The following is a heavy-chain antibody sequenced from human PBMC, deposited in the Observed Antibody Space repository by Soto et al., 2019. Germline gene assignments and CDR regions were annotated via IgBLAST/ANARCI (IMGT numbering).Heavy chain of an antibody. J-gene: IGHJ5*02. D-gene: IGHD3-22*01. CDR2: VSKSGLDT. V-gene: IGHV3-23*01. CDR3: ARVVGLGGPYDSRVYYRRNNWFAP. Sequence: PGGSLRLSCVASGVTFSSYAMSWVRQAPGKGLEWVSAVSKSGLDTNYADFVKGRFTISRDNSKNTLYLQMNSLRADDTAVYYSARVVGLGGPYDSRVYYRRNNWFAPGGRETLVTVSS. CDR1: GVTFSSYA.